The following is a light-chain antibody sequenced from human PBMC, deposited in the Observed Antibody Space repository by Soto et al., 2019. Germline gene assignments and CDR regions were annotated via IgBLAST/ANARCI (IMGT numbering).Light chain of an antibody. CDR1: SSDVGTHNY. CDR3: NSYAGGNKWV. V-gene: IGLV2-8*01. Sequence: QSALTQPPSASGSPGQSVTISCTGTSSDVGTHNYVSWYQQHAGKAPKLMIYDVTKRPSGVPDRFSGSKSGNTASLTVSGLQAEDEADYYCNSYAGGNKWVFGGGTKVTVL. J-gene: IGLJ3*02. CDR2: DVT.